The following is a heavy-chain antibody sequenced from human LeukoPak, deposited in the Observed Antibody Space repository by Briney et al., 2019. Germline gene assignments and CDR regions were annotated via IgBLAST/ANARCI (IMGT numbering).Heavy chain of an antibody. CDR1: GGSISSYY. V-gene: IGHV4-59*01. D-gene: IGHD3-10*01. J-gene: IGHJ4*02. CDR2: IYYSGST. Sequence: KSSETLSLTCAVSGGSISSYYWSWIRQPPGKGLEWIGYIYYSGSTNNNPSLKSRVTISVDTSKKQFSLKLSSVTAADTAVYYCARETPYGSGSYPFDYWGQGILVTVSS. CDR3: ARETPYGSGSYPFDY.